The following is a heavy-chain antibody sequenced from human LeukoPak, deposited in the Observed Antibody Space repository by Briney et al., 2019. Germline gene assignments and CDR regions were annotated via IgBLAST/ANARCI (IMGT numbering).Heavy chain of an antibody. J-gene: IGHJ6*02. Sequence: SETLSLTCTVSGGSISSSSYYWGWIRQPPGKGLEWIGSIYYSGSTYYNPSFTSRVTMSVDRSRNQFSLKLTSVTAADTAVYYCARQKWEQQGRDYYFNGLDVWGPGTTVIVSS. CDR3: ARQKWEQQGRDYYFNGLDV. CDR2: IYYSGST. CDR1: GGSISSSSYY. V-gene: IGHV4-39*07. D-gene: IGHD1/OR15-1a*01.